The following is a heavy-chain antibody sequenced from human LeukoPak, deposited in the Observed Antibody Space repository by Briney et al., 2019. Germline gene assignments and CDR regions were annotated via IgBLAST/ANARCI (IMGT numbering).Heavy chain of an antibody. Sequence: PSETLSLTCTVSGGSISSHYWSWIRQPPGKGLEWIGYIYYSGSTNYNPSLKSRVTISVDTSQNQFSLKLSSVTAADTAVYYCARLGCTNGVCYSRDAFDIWGQGTMVTVSS. V-gene: IGHV4-59*11. CDR1: GGSISSHY. CDR2: IYYSGST. J-gene: IGHJ3*02. D-gene: IGHD2-8*01. CDR3: ARLGCTNGVCYSRDAFDI.